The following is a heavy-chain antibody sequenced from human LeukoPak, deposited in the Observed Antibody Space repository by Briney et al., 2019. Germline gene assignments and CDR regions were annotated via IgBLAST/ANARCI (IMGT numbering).Heavy chain of an antibody. CDR3: AMGYCSSTSCCEGDY. CDR1: GYTFTSYG. CDR2: ISAYNGNT. V-gene: IGHV1-18*01. D-gene: IGHD2-2*01. J-gene: IGHJ4*02. Sequence: ASVKVPCNASGYTFTSYGISWVRQAPGQGLEWMGWISAYNGNTNYAQKLQGRVTMTTDTSTSTAYMELRSLRSDDTAVYYCAMGYCSSTSCCEGDYWGQGTLVTVSS.